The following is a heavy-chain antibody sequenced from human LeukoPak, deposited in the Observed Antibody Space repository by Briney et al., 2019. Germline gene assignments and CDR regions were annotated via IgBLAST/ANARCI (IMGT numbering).Heavy chain of an antibody. V-gene: IGHV1-2*02. CDR1: GYTFTGYY. Sequence: ASVKVSCKASGYTFTGYYMHWVRQAPGQGLEWMGWINPNSGGTNYAQKFQGRVTMTGDTSISTAYMELSRLRSDDTAVYYCARGRDSSSWLHFDYWGQGTLVTVSS. D-gene: IGHD6-13*01. CDR3: ARGRDSSSWLHFDY. J-gene: IGHJ4*02. CDR2: INPNSGGT.